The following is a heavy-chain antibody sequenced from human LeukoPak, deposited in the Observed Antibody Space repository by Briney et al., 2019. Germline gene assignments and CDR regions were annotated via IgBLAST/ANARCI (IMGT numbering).Heavy chain of an antibody. D-gene: IGHD3-3*01. J-gene: IGHJ4*02. Sequence: ASVKVSCKVSGYTLTELSMHWVRQAPRKGLEWMGGFDPEDGETIYAQKFQGRVTMTEDTSTDTAYMELSSLRSEDTAVYYCATGWAYPLTIFGDADYWGQGTLVTVSS. CDR3: ATGWAYPLTIFGDADY. CDR2: FDPEDGET. CDR1: GYTLTELS. V-gene: IGHV1-24*01.